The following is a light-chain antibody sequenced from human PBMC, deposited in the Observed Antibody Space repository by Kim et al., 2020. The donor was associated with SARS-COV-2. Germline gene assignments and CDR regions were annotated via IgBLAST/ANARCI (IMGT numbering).Light chain of an antibody. CDR2: DVT. CDR1: NSDIGGHNS. Sequence: GQPITISCTGTNSDIGGHNSASWYQQYPGKAPKLLIYDVTRRASGISNRFSGFKSGNTASLTITGLQTEDEADYYCSSYTTSTTWVFGGGTQLTVL. J-gene: IGLJ3*02. CDR3: SSYTTSTTWV. V-gene: IGLV2-14*04.